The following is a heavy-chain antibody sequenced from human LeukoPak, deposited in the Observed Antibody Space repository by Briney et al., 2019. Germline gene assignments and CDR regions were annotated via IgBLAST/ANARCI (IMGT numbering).Heavy chain of an antibody. CDR3: AKDRLRSTSCPDFDY. V-gene: IGHV3-23*01. Sequence: GGSLRLSCAASGFTISDYGLVWVRQAPGKGLELVSVSRSGGANNFYADAVKGRFTISRDNSKNTLYLQMNSLRAEDTAVYYCAKDRLRSTSCPDFDYWGQGTLVTVSS. CDR2: SRSGGANN. D-gene: IGHD2-2*01. J-gene: IGHJ4*02. CDR1: GFTISDYG.